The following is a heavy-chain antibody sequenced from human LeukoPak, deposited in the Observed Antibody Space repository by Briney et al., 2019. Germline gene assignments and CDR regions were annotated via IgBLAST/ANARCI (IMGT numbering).Heavy chain of an antibody. CDR2: IYRDGSTT. V-gene: IGHV3-74*03. D-gene: IGHD3-10*01. CDR3: ARDKKSGESSEIDY. Sequence: GGSLRLSCAASGFTFSNYWVHWVRQTPGKGLVWVSRIYRDGSTTKYADSVKGRFTVSRDNAKNTLNLQMNSLRAEDTAVYYCARDKKSGESSEIDYWGQGTLVTVSS. J-gene: IGHJ4*02. CDR1: GFTFSNYW.